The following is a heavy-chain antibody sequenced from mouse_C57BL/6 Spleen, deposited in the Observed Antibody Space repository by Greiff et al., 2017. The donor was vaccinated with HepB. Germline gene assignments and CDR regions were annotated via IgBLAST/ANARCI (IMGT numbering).Heavy chain of an antibody. V-gene: IGHV1-22*01. CDR2: INPNNGGT. CDR3: AREMTTVVASRYYYAMDY. Sequence: EVQLQQSGPELVKPGASVKMSCKASGYTFTDYNMHWVKQSHGKSLEWIGYINPNNGGTSYNQKFKGKATLTVNKSSRQAYMELRSLTSEDSAVYYCAREMTTVVASRYYYAMDYWGQGTSVTVSS. CDR1: GYTFTDYN. J-gene: IGHJ4*01. D-gene: IGHD1-1*01.